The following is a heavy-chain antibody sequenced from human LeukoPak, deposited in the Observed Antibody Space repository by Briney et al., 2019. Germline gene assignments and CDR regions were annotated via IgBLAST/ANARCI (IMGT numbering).Heavy chain of an antibody. D-gene: IGHD2-15*01. CDR2: ISRGGDVT. J-gene: IGHJ4*01. V-gene: IGHV3-23*01. CDR1: GFTFSTYA. CDR3: AARPGEVAVPYDY. Sequence: PGGSLRLSCAASGFTFSTYAMTWVRQAPGKGLEWVSLISRGGDVTYYADSVKGRFTISRDSSKNTLYLQMHSLRAEDTAVYYCAARPGEVAVPYDYWGHGTLVTVSS.